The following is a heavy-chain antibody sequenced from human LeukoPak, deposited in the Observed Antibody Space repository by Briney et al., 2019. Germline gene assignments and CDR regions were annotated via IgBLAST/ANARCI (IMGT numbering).Heavy chain of an antibody. V-gene: IGHV3-7*01. CDR1: GFTFSSYW. Sequence: GGSLRLSCAASGFTFSSYWMSWVRQAPGKGLDWVANIKQDGSEKYYVDSVKGRFTISRDNAKNSLYLQMNSLRAEDTAVYYCARDGDIVATIYYFDYWGQGTLVTVSS. J-gene: IGHJ4*02. CDR2: IKQDGSEK. D-gene: IGHD5-12*01. CDR3: ARDGDIVATIYYFDY.